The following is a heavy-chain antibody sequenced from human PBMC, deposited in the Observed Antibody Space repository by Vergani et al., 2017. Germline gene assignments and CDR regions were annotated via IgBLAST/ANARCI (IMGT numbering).Heavy chain of an antibody. V-gene: IGHV4-59*02. CDR1: GASVNSYY. CDR2: VSFRGDT. J-gene: IGHJ5*02. CDR3: ASDTHSGQRADR. Sequence: QLQESGPGLVKPSETLSLTCTVSGASVNSYYWSWIRQPPGKGLEWMGYVSFRGDTLYDPSVKGRMTISLNTSSNQFSLYLTSVTAADAAVYYCASDTHSGQRADRWGQGSLVTVTS. D-gene: IGHD6-19*01.